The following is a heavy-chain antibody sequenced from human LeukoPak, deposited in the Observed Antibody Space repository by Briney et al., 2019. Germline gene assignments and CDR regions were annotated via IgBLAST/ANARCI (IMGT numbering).Heavy chain of an antibody. J-gene: IGHJ4*02. V-gene: IGHV1-69*13. Sequence: SVKVSCKASGGTFSIYAISWVRQAPGQGLEWMGGIIPIFGTANYAQKFQGRVTITADESTRTAYMERSSLRSEDTAVHYCASVIVATPPGTVFDYWGQGTLVTVSS. CDR1: GGTFSIYA. CDR3: ASVIVATPPGTVFDY. D-gene: IGHD5-12*01. CDR2: IIPIFGTA.